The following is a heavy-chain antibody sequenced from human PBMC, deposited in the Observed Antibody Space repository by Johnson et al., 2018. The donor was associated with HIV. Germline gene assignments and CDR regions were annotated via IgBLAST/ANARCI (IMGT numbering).Heavy chain of an antibody. D-gene: IGHD6-6*01. Sequence: QEKLVESGGGVVQPGRSLRLSCAASGFTFSSYGMHWVRQAPGKGLEWVAVISYDGSNKYYADSVKGRFTISRDNSKNTLYLQMNSRRAEATAVYYCARSLPYSSSVGFDIWGKGQWSPSLQ. CDR1: GFTFSSYG. CDR2: ISYDGSNK. J-gene: IGHJ3*02. CDR3: ARSLPYSSSVGFDI. V-gene: IGHV3-30*03.